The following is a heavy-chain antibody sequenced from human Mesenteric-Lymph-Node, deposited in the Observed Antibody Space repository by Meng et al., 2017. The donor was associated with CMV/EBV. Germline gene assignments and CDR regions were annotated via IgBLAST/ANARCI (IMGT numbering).Heavy chain of an antibody. D-gene: IGHD5-12*01. CDR1: GFIFSNYE. J-gene: IGHJ4*02. CDR2: ISSSGRAI. V-gene: IGHV3-48*03. CDR3: ARVIRGNSGYYNIDC. Sequence: GESLKISCAASGFIFSNYEMNWVRRAPGKGLEWVSYISSSGRAIFYADSVRGRFTISRDNAKNSLYLQMNSLRAEDTAVYYCARVIRGNSGYYNIDCWGQGTLVTVSS.